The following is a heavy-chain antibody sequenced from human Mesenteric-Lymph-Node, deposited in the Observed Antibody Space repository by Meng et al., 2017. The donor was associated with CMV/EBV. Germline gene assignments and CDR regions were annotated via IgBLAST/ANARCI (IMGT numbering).Heavy chain of an antibody. CDR2: IWYDGSNK. CDR3: TTLGSVVVVPAAIGGYYYGMDV. Sequence: GESLKISCAASGFTFSSYGMHWVRQAPGKGLEWVAVIWYDGSNKYYADSVKGRFTISRDNSKNTLYLQMNSLRAEDTAVYYCTTLGSVVVVPAAIGGYYYGMDVWGQGTTVTVSS. CDR1: GFTFSSYG. D-gene: IGHD2-2*01. J-gene: IGHJ6*02. V-gene: IGHV3-33*01.